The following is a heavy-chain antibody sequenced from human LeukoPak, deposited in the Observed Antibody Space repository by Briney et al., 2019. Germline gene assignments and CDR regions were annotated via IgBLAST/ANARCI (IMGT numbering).Heavy chain of an antibody. CDR2: VDPEDGET. V-gene: IGHV1-69-2*01. Sequence: ASVKVSCKVSGYTFTDYYMHWVQQAPGKGLEWMGLVDPEDGETIYAEKFQGRVTITADTSTDTAYMELSSLRPEDTAVYYCARTYGSGGYYFDYWGQGTLVTVSS. J-gene: IGHJ4*02. CDR3: ARTYGSGGYYFDY. CDR1: GYTFTDYY. D-gene: IGHD3-10*01.